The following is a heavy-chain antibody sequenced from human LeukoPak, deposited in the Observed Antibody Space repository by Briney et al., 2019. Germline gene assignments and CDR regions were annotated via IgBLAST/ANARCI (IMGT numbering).Heavy chain of an antibody. CDR2: IYASGGA. CDR3: VRRHDY. J-gene: IGHJ4*02. V-gene: IGHV3-53*01. CDR1: GFDVNDNF. Sequence: GVSLRRSCVASGFDVNDNFMIWVRQAPGQGLEWISIIYASGGAYHAESVRGRFSAFRDTSKNTVFLQMNNLRVDDTAMYYCVRRHDYWGQGTLVTVSS.